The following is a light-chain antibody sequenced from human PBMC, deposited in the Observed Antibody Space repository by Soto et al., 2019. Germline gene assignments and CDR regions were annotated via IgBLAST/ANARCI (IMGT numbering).Light chain of an antibody. V-gene: IGLV2-14*01. CDR2: EVS. Sequence: QSALTQPASVSGSPGQSITISCTGTSSDVGAYNLVSWYQHHPDKAPKLMISEVSNRPSGVSDRFSGSKSGNTASLTISGLQDEDDADYYCASLTTTHLLFGTGTKVTVL. J-gene: IGLJ1*01. CDR3: ASLTTTHLL. CDR1: SSDVGAYNL.